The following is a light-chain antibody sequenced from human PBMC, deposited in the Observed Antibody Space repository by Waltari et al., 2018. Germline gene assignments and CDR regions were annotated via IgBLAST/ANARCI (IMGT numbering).Light chain of an antibody. CDR3: QQYNNWPPYT. Sequence: ETVMTQSPATLSVSPGERATLSCRASQGVSSNLAWYQQKPGQAPRLLIYGASTRATGIPARFSGSGSGTEFTLTISSLQSEDFAVYYCQQYNNWPPYTFGQGTKLEIK. CDR2: GAS. V-gene: IGKV3-15*01. CDR1: QGVSSN. J-gene: IGKJ2*01.